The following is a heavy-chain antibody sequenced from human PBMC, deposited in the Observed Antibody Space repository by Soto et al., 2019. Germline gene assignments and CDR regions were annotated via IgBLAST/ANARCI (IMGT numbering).Heavy chain of an antibody. CDR1: GFTFSSYW. Sequence: GGSLRLSCAASGFTFSSYWMHWVRQAPGKGLVWVSRINSDGSSTSYADSVKGRFTISRDNAKNTLYLQMNSLRAEDTAVYYCARESSGSYLYYFDYWGQGTLVTVSS. CDR2: INSDGSST. CDR3: ARESSGSYLYYFDY. J-gene: IGHJ4*02. V-gene: IGHV3-74*01. D-gene: IGHD3-10*01.